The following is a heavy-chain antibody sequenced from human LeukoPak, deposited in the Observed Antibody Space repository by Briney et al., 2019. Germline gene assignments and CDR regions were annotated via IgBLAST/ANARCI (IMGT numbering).Heavy chain of an antibody. D-gene: IGHD6-19*01. CDR1: GVSISSSSYY. Sequence: KPSETLSLTCTVSGVSISSSSYYWGWIRQPPGKGLEWIGSIYYSGSTYYNLSLKSRVTISVDTSKNQFSLKLGSVTAADTAIYYRARPRGVAGVRADWYFDLWGRGALVTVSS. J-gene: IGHJ2*01. CDR3: ARPRGVAGVRADWYFDL. V-gene: IGHV4-39*01. CDR2: IYYSGST.